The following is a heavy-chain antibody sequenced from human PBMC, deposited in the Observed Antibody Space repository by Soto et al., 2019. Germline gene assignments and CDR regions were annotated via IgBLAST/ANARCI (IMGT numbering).Heavy chain of an antibody. V-gene: IGHV3-30-3*01. CDR1: GVTFSAYA. D-gene: IGHD3-16*01. CDR3: ARDSWGVDY. J-gene: IGHJ4*02. CDR2: ISYDGSNN. Sequence: PXGSLSLSGAASGVTFSAYAMHLIRQAPGKGLEWLAMISYDGSNNYFADSVKGRFTISRDNSKKTLYLQMNSLRAEDTAVYYCARDSWGVDYWGQGTLVTVSS.